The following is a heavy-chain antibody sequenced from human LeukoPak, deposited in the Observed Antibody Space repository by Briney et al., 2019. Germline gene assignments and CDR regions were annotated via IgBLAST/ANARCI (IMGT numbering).Heavy chain of an antibody. Sequence: PGGSLRLSCAASGFTFSSYSMNWVRQAPGKGLEWVSSISSSSSYMYYADSVKGRFTISRDNAKNSLYLQMNSLRAEDTAVYYCARGRAAWDDSSGYYYGWGQGTLVTVSS. CDR2: ISSSSSYM. CDR1: GFTFSSYS. J-gene: IGHJ4*02. D-gene: IGHD3-22*01. V-gene: IGHV3-21*01. CDR3: ARGRAAWDDSSGYYYG.